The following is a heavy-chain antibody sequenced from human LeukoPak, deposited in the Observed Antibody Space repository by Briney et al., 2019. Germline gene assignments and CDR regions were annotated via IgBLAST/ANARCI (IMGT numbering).Heavy chain of an antibody. CDR1: GDSVSSNSAA. J-gene: IGHJ4*02. Sequence: QTLTLTCAISGDSVSSNSAAWNWIRQSPSRGLEWLGRTYYRSKQYNDYAVSVKSRITINPDTSRNQFTLQLSSVTPEVKYVYVCARYRGDSIDYWGQGTLVTVSS. D-gene: IGHD2-21*02. V-gene: IGHV6-1*01. CDR2: TYYRSKQYN. CDR3: ARYRGDSIDY.